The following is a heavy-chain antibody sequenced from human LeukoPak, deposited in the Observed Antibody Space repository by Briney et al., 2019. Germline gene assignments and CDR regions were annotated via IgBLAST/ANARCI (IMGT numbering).Heavy chain of an antibody. CDR1: GYTFTGYY. D-gene: IGHD6-19*01. Sequence: GASVKVSCKASGYTFTGYYMRWVRQAPGQGLEWMGWINPNSGGTNYAQKFQGRVTMTRDTSISTAYMELSRLRSDDTAVYYCARHYSSGWYAWFDPWGQGTLVTVSS. CDR2: INPNSGGT. V-gene: IGHV1-2*02. CDR3: ARHYSSGWYAWFDP. J-gene: IGHJ5*02.